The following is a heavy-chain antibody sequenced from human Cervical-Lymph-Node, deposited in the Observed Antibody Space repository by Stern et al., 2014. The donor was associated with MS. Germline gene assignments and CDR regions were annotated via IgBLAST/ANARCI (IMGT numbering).Heavy chain of an antibody. Sequence: EVQLVESGGGLVQPGGSLRLSCAASGFAFNYYGMSWVRQAPGKGLEWVSTLNPNGYNTHFADSVEGRFAISRDISKNTLYLQMDRLTVEDTATYYCAADPSTGGGPWGQGTLVTVSS. V-gene: IGHV3-23*04. J-gene: IGHJ4*02. CDR1: GFAFNYYG. D-gene: IGHD1-1*01. CDR2: LNPNGYNT. CDR3: AADPSTGGGP.